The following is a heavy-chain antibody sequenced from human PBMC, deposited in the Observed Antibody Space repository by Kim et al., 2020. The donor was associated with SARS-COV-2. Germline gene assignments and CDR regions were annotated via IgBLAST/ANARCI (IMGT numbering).Heavy chain of an antibody. V-gene: IGHV3-23*01. CDR2: ISGSGGST. J-gene: IGHJ3*02. Sequence: GGSLRLSCAASGFTFSSYAMSWVRQAPGKGLEWVSAISGSGGSTYYADSVKGRFTISRDNSKNTLYLQMNSLRAEDTAVYYCANLSRITMIVVVPDAFDIWGQGTMVTVSS. D-gene: IGHD3-22*01. CDR1: GFTFSSYA. CDR3: ANLSRITMIVVVPDAFDI.